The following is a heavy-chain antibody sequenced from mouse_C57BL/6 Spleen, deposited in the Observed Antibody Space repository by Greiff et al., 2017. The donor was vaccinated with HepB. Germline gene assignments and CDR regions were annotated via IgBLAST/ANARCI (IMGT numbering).Heavy chain of an antibody. D-gene: IGHD2-5*01. V-gene: IGHV1-61*01. J-gene: IGHJ4*01. CDR3: ARYSNGMDY. Sequence: QVQLQQPGAELVRPGSSVKLSCKASGYTFTSYWMDWVKQRPGQGLEWIGNIYPSDSETHYNQKFKDKATLTVDKSSSTAYMQLSSLTSEDSAVYYCARYSNGMDYWGQGTSVTVSS. CDR2: IYPSDSET. CDR1: GYTFTSYW.